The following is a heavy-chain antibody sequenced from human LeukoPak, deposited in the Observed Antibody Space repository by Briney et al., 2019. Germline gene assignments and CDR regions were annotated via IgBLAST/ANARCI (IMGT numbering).Heavy chain of an antibody. D-gene: IGHD1-26*01. CDR2: INHSGST. CDR1: DGSISSYY. Sequence: PSETLSLTCSVSDGSISSYYWSWIRQPPGKGLEWIGEINHSGSTNYNPSLKSRVTISVDTSKNQFSLKLSSVTAADTAVYYCARGFWSYYFDYWGQGTLVTVSS. CDR3: ARGFWSYYFDY. J-gene: IGHJ4*02. V-gene: IGHV4-34*01.